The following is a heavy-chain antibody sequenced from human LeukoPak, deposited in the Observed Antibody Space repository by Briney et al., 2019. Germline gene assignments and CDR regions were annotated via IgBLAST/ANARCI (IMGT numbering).Heavy chain of an antibody. V-gene: IGHV3-66*01. J-gene: IGHJ6*02. D-gene: IGHD3-22*01. CDR2: IYSGGST. Sequence: GGSLILSCAASGFTVSSNYMSWVRQAPGKGLEWVSVIYSGGSTYYADSMKGRFTISRDNSKNTLYLQMNSLRAEDTAVYYCARDYGYDSSGYHYYYYYYGMDVWGQGTTVTVSS. CDR3: ARDYGYDSSGYHYYYYYYGMDV. CDR1: GFTVSSNY.